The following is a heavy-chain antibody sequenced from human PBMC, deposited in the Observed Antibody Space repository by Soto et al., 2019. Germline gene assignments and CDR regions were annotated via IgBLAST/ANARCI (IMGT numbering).Heavy chain of an antibody. CDR2: IYSRGTT. J-gene: IGHJ6*02. V-gene: IGHV4-59*12. CDR1: GVTISSYY. Sequence: ETLSLTCSVSGVTISSYYWSWIRQPPGKGPEWIGYIYSRGTTSYNPSLKSRATILVDTSKNQFSLRLTSVTATATTVYYCATGRISRGLDVWGQGTTVTVSS. CDR3: ATGRISRGLDV.